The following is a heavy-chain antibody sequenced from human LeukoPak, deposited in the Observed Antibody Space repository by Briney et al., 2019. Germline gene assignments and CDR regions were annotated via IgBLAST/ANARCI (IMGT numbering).Heavy chain of an antibody. J-gene: IGHJ2*01. CDR2: ISTSGRT. Sequence: KSSETLSLTCTVSGGSFSDYHWSWVRQPAGKGLEWIGRISTSGRTNYNPALMSRLTMSLDTSKNQFSLKLRSVTAADTAVYYCARKDSFWYFDLWGQGTLVTVST. CDR1: GGSFSDYH. V-gene: IGHV4-4*07. CDR3: ARKDSFWYFDL.